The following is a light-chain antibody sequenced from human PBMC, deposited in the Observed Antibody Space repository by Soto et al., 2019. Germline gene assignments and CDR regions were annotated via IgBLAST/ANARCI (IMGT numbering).Light chain of an antibody. CDR3: MQATQFPHT. J-gene: IGKJ2*01. CDR2: KIF. Sequence: DIVMTQTPLSSPVTLGQPASISCRSSESLIHSDRSTHLSWLQQRPGQPPRLLIYKIFNRFSGVPDRFSGSGAGTDFTLKISRVEAEDVGIYYCMQATQFPHTLGQGTQLEIK. CDR1: ESLIHSDRSTH. V-gene: IGKV2-24*01.